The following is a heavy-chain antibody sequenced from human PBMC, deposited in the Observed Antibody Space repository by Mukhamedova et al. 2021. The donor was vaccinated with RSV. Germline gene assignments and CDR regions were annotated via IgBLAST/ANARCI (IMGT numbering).Heavy chain of an antibody. CDR2: IDWDDDK. D-gene: IGHD7-27*01. V-gene: IGHV2-70*04. Sequence: RIDWDDDKFYSTSLRTRLTISKDTSKNQVVLAMTNMDPVDTATYYCARMSSIGSWGAFDMWGQGTKVTVSS. CDR3: ARMSSIGSWGAFDM. J-gene: IGHJ3*02.